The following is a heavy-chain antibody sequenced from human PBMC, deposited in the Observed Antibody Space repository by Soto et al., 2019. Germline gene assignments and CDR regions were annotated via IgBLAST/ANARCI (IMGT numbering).Heavy chain of an antibody. V-gene: IGHV3-21*02. Sequence: EVQLVESGGGLVKPGGSLRLSCEDSGFTFSSYTMNWVRRAQGKGLEWVSSISSRSTDTHYADSVRGRFTISRDNAKRSLYLHMNTLRAEDTAVYYCARGPLYYFDYCGQGTLVTVSS. CDR1: GFTFSSYT. CDR2: ISSRSTDT. CDR3: ARGPLYYFDY. J-gene: IGHJ4*02.